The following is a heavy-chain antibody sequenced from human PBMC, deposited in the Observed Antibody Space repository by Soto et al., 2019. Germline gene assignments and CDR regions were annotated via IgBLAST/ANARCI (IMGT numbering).Heavy chain of an antibody. CDR2: IIPILGIA. CDR1: GGTFSSYT. Sequence: QVQLVQSGAEVKKPGSSVKVSCKASGGTFSSYTISWVRQAPGQGLEWMGRIIPILGIADYAQKFQGRVTLTADKSTSTAYMELSSLRSEDTAVYYCALQLHSWFDPWGQGTLVTVSS. D-gene: IGHD1-1*01. CDR3: ALQLHSWFDP. J-gene: IGHJ5*02. V-gene: IGHV1-69*02.